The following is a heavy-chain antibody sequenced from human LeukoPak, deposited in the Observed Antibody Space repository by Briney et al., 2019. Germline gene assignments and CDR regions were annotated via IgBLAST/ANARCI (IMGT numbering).Heavy chain of an antibody. CDR1: GFTFSSYA. J-gene: IGHJ4*02. Sequence: PGGSLRLSCAASGFTFSSYAMHWVRQAPGKGLEWVAVISYDGSNKYYADSVKGRFTISRDNSKNTLYLQMNSLRAEDTAVYYCARDRGGYDYRYYFDYWGQGTLVTVSS. V-gene: IGHV3-30*14. D-gene: IGHD5-12*01. CDR2: ISYDGSNK. CDR3: ARDRGGYDYRYYFDY.